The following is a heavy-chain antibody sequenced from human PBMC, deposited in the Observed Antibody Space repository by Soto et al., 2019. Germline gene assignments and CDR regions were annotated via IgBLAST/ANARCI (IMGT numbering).Heavy chain of an antibody. V-gene: IGHV1-24*01. D-gene: IGHD3-16*01. J-gene: IGHJ4*02. CDR1: GYTLTELS. CDR2: FDPEDGET. CDR3: GRDPTYVALDF. Sequence: GASVKVSCKVSGYTLTELSMHWVRQAPGKGLEWMGGFDPEDGETIYAQKFQGRVTMTEDTSTDTAYMELRSLRSDDTAVYYCGRDPTYVALDFWGQGTLVTVSS.